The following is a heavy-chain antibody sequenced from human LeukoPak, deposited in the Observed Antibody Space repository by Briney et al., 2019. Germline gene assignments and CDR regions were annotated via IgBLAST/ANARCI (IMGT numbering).Heavy chain of an antibody. J-gene: IGHJ4*02. Sequence: PSQTLSLTCTVSGVSISSGGYYWSWIRQPPGKGLEWIGEINHSGSTNYNPSLKSRVTISVDTSKNQFSLKLSSVTAADTAVYYCARTNISVYCSGGSCYSSYFDYWGQGTLVTVSS. CDR2: INHSGST. CDR1: GVSISSGGYY. D-gene: IGHD2-15*01. CDR3: ARTNISVYCSGGSCYSSYFDY. V-gene: IGHV4-30-2*01.